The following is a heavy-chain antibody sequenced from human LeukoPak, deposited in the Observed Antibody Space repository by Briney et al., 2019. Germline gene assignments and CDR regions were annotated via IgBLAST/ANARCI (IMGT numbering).Heavy chain of an antibody. Sequence: GESPKISCKGSGYNFINSWIGWVRQMPGKGLEWMGIIYPGDSETRYSPSFQGQVTISADKSTSTAYLQWSSLTASDTAMYYCARGLYSYSSSSSGGYWGQGTLVTVSS. D-gene: IGHD6-6*01. V-gene: IGHV5-51*01. CDR2: IYPGDSET. J-gene: IGHJ4*02. CDR1: GYNFINSW. CDR3: ARGLYSYSSSSSGGY.